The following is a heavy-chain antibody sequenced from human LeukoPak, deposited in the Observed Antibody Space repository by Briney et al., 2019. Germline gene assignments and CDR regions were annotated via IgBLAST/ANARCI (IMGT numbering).Heavy chain of an antibody. CDR3: ARGFSSGRFGFDI. V-gene: IGHV1-2*02. J-gene: IGHJ3*02. CDR1: VYTFRDYF. Sequence: ASVTLSCKASVYTFRDYFMFWVRQAPGQGLECMGGINPNSGGTKYAQKFQGRVTMTRDTSISTAYMELSGLRSDDAAVFYCARGFSSGRFGFDIWGPGTVVAVSS. CDR2: INPNSGGT. D-gene: IGHD6-19*01.